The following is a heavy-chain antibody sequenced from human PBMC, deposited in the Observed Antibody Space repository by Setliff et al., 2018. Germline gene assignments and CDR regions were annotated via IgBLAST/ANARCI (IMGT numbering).Heavy chain of an antibody. CDR3: ARGTKTMVINYWYFDV. CDR1: GGSFSDYW. D-gene: IGHD4-17*01. V-gene: IGHV4-34*01. Sequence: SETLSLTCAVYGGSFSDYWWSWIRQLPGKGLEWIAEIHHSGSTNFHPSLKSRVAISVDPSKNQFYLNLRSVTVADTAVYFCARGTKTMVINYWYFDVWGRGTQVTVSS. CDR2: IHHSGST. J-gene: IGHJ2*01.